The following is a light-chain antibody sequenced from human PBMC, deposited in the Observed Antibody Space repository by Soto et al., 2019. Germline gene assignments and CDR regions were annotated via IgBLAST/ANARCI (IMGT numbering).Light chain of an antibody. CDR2: LDSDGSH. CDR3: QTWGSGIPVV. CDR1: GGHSSYA. V-gene: IGLV4-69*01. Sequence: LVLTQSPSASASLGASVKLTCTLSGGHSSYAIAWHQQQPGKGPRYLMKLDSDGSHNKGDGIPDRFSGSSSGAERYLTISSLQSEDEADYYCQTWGSGIPVVFGGGTKVTVL. J-gene: IGLJ2*01.